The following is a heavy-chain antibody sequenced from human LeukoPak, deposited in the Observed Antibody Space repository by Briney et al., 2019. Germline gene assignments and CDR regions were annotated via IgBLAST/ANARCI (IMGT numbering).Heavy chain of an antibody. CDR1: GGSISSYY. CDR3: ARGGSGSPRFDY. J-gene: IGHJ4*02. V-gene: IGHV4-4*07. D-gene: IGHD3-10*01. CDR2: IYTSGST. Sequence: SETLSLTCTVSGGSISSYYWSWIRQPAGKGLEWIGRIYTSGSTKYNPSLKSRVTISVDTSKNQFSLKLTSVNAADPAVYYCARGGSGSPRFDYWGQGTLVTVYS.